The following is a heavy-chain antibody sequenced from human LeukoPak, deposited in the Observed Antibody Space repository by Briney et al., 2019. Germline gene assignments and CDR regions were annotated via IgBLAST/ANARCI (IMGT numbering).Heavy chain of an antibody. J-gene: IGHJ4*02. CDR2: ISGSGGST. Sequence: GGSLRLSCAASGFTFSNFNMNWVRQAPGKGLEWVSAISGSGGSTYYADSVKGRFTISRDNSKNTLYLQMNSLRAEDTAVYYCAKELAYCGGDCSYYFDYWGQGTLVTVSS. D-gene: IGHD2-21*01. CDR1: GFTFSNFN. V-gene: IGHV3-23*01. CDR3: AKELAYCGGDCSYYFDY.